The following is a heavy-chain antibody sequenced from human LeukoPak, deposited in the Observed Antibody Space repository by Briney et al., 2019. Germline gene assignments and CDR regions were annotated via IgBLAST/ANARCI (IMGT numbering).Heavy chain of an antibody. CDR3: ARERYYDFWSGYSAYYMDV. CDR1: GGTFSSYA. Sequence: GASVKVSCKASGGTFSSYAISWVRQAPGQGLEWMGRIIPIFGTANYAQKFQGRVTITADESTSTAYMELSSLRSEDTAVYYCARERYYDFWSGYSAYYMDVWGKGTTVTVSS. J-gene: IGHJ6*03. D-gene: IGHD3-3*01. V-gene: IGHV1-69*13. CDR2: IIPIFGTA.